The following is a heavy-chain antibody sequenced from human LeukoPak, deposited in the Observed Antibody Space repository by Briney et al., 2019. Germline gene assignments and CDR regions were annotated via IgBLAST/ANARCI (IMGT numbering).Heavy chain of an antibody. J-gene: IGHJ4*02. Sequence: GGSLRLSCAASGFTFSDYTMNWVRQAPGKGLAWVSSLSSTGLYVYYADSVRGRLTISRDNANNSLSLQMSSLRAEDTAVYYCAREAYSHYGFDYWGQGTLVTVSS. CDR3: AREAYSHYGFDY. CDR2: LSSTGLYV. CDR1: GFTFSDYT. V-gene: IGHV3-21*01. D-gene: IGHD4-11*01.